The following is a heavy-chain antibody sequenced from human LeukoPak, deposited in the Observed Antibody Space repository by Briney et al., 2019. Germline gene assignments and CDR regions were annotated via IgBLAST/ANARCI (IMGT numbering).Heavy chain of an antibody. D-gene: IGHD3-10*01. V-gene: IGHV3-23*01. J-gene: IGHJ3*02. CDR1: GFTFSSYA. CDR3: AKDFYGAGVVGAFDI. CDR2: ISGSGGST. Sequence: GGSLRLSCAASGFTFSSYAMSWVRQAPGKGLEWVSGISGSGGSTYYADSVKGRFTISRDNSKNALYLQMNSLKAEDTAVYYCAKDFYGAGVVGAFDIWGEGTMVTISS.